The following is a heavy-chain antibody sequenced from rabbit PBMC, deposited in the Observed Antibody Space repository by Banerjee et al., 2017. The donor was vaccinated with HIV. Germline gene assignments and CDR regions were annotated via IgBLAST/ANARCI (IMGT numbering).Heavy chain of an antibody. Sequence: QQQLEESGGGLVKPGGTLTLTCKASGIDFSSYYYMCWVRQAPGKGLELIACIYTSSGTTYYASWAKGRFTISKTSSTTVTLQMTSLTAADTATYFRARLWADTRGNLNLWGQGTLVTVS. CDR1: GIDFSSYYY. J-gene: IGHJ4*01. CDR3: ARLWADTRGNLNL. CDR2: IYTSSGTT. D-gene: IGHD3-1*01. V-gene: IGHV1S45*01.